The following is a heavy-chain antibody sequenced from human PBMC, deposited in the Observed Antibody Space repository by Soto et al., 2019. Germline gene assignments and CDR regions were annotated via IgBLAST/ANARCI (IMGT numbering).Heavy chain of an antibody. Sequence: QVQLVESGGGVVQSGGSLRLSCAASGFTFGNFGIHWVRQAPGKGLEWVAFIWHDGSNQYYTDSVKGRFTISRENSGTTWSLQMTGLGAGDTAAYHVAGDYRCYSDLWAAAPWSLFPQ. J-gene: IGHJ2*01. CDR2: IWHDGSNQ. CDR3: AGDYRCYSDL. CDR1: GFTFGNFG. D-gene: IGHD3-16*01. V-gene: IGHV3-33*03.